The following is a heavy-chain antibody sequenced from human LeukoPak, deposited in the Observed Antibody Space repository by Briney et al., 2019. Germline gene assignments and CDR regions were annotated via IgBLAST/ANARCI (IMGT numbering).Heavy chain of an antibody. CDR2: ISYDGSNK. J-gene: IGHJ3*02. CDR1: GFTFSSYA. D-gene: IGHD3-10*01. V-gene: IGHV3-30*04. Sequence: QAGGSLRLSCAASGFTFSSYAMHWVRQAPGKGLEWVAVISYDGSNKYYADSVKGRFTISRDNSKNTLYLQMNSLRAEDTAVYYCASRSITMVRGVIGDAFDIWGQGTMVTVSS. CDR3: ASRSITMVRGVIGDAFDI.